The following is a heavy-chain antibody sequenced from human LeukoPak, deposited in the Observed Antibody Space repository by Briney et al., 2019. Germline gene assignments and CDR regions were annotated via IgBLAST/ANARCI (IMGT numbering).Heavy chain of an antibody. CDR3: ALLAVASDFDY. Sequence: GGSLRLSCAASGFMFRSFEMYWVRQAPGRGLEWIAYISSGAITMYYADSVKGRFTISRDDAKNSLFLQMNSLRAEDTAVYYCALLAVASDFDYWGQGALVTVSS. J-gene: IGHJ4*02. D-gene: IGHD6-19*01. CDR2: ISSGAITM. V-gene: IGHV3-48*03. CDR1: GFMFRSFE.